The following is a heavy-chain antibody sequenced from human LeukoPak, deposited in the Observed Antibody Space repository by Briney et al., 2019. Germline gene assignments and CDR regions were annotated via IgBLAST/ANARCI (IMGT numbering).Heavy chain of an antibody. D-gene: IGHD6-19*01. CDR2: ISGSGGST. CDR1: GFTFSSYA. Sequence: HPGGSLRLSCAASGFTFSSYAMSWVRQAPGKGLEWVSAISGSGGSTYCADSVKGRFTISRDNSKNTLYLQMNSLRAEDTAVYYCAAQWLVLGAFDYWGQGTLVTVSS. CDR3: AAQWLVLGAFDY. V-gene: IGHV3-23*01. J-gene: IGHJ4*02.